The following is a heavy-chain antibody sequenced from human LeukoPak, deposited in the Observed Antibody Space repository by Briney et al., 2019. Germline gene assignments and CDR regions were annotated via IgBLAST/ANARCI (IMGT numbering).Heavy chain of an antibody. D-gene: IGHD3-10*01. V-gene: IGHV1-18*04. CDR2: ISAYNGNT. Sequence: GASVKVSCKASGYTFTGYYMHWVRQAPGQGLEWMGWISAYNGNTNYAQKLQGRVTMTTDTSTSTAYMELRSLRSDDTAVYYCARDDYYGSGSYYLYFDYWGQGTLVTVSS. CDR3: ARDDYYGSGSYYLYFDY. J-gene: IGHJ4*02. CDR1: GYTFTGYY.